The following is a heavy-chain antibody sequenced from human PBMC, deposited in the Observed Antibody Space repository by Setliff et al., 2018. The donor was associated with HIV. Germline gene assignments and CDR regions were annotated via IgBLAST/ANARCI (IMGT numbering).Heavy chain of an antibody. V-gene: IGHV4-4*09. CDR1: GGSISSYY. CDR3: ARGLSFYDPGGFDY. D-gene: IGHD3-22*01. Sequence: SETLSLTCTVSGGSISSYYWSWIRQPPGKGLEWIGYIYTSGSTNYNPSLKSRVTISVDTSKNQFSLKPSSVTAADTAVYYCARGLSFYDPGGFDYWGQGTLVTVSS. CDR2: IYTSGST. J-gene: IGHJ4*02.